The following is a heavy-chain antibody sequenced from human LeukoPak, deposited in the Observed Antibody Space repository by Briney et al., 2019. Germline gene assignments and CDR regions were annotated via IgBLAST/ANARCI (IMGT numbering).Heavy chain of an antibody. D-gene: IGHD6-19*01. CDR2: IYYSGST. CDR3: ARGVAVY. V-gene: IGHV4-59*01. CDR1: GGSISGYY. J-gene: IGHJ4*02. Sequence: SETLSLPCTVAGGSISGYYRSWIRPPPGKGLAGIGYIYYSGSTNYNPSLKSRVTISVDTSKNQFSLKLSSVTAADTAVYYCARGVAVYWGQGTLVTVSS.